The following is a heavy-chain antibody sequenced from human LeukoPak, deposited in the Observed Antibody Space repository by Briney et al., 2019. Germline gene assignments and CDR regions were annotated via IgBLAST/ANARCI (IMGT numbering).Heavy chain of an antibody. CDR1: GFTLSSYE. J-gene: IGHJ4*02. V-gene: IGHV3-53*01. CDR2: IYSGGST. D-gene: IGHD3-10*01. CDR3: ARERRFGEFDY. Sequence: GGSLRLSCTVSGFTLSSYEMTWFRQAPGKGLEWVSVIYSGGSTYYADSVKGRFTISRDNSKNTLYLQMNSLRAEDTAVCYCARERRFGEFDYWGQGTLVTVSS.